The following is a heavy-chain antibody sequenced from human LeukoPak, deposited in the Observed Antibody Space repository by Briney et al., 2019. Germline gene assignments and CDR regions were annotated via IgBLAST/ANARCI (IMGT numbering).Heavy chain of an antibody. J-gene: IGHJ4*02. D-gene: IGHD6-19*01. Sequence: GGSLRLSCAASGFSFSTYSMIWVRQAPGKGLEWVSSVSGTSEYIYYADSVRGRFTISRDNAKNTVYLQMNSLRAEDTAVYYCARWYSSGWYPDYWGQGTLVTVSS. CDR1: GFSFSTYS. CDR3: ARWYSSGWYPDY. V-gene: IGHV3-21*06. CDR2: VSGTSEYI.